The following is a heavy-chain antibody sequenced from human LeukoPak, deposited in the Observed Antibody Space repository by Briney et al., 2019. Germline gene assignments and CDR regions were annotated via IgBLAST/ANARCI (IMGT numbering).Heavy chain of an antibody. CDR1: GFTFSSYG. D-gene: IGHD3-10*01. CDR2: ISYDGSNK. Sequence: GGSLRLSCAASGFTFSSYGMHWVRQAPGKGLEWVAVISYDGSNKYYADSVKGRFTISRDNSKNTLYLQMNSLRAEDTAVYYCAKDLRGANGPGSSYDAFDIWGQGTMVTVSS. CDR3: AKDLRGANGPGSSYDAFDI. J-gene: IGHJ3*02. V-gene: IGHV3-30*18.